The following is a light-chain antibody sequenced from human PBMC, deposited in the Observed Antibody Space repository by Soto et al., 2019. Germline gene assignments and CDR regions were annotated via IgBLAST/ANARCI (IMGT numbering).Light chain of an antibody. J-gene: IGKJ4*01. V-gene: IGKV3-11*01. CDR2: DAS. CDR1: ESIGNY. Sequence: EVVLTQSPATLSLSPGERATLSCRASESIGNYLAWYQLKLGQAPKLLIYDASHRAIGIPGRFSGDGSGTDFPLTISSLEPEDFAVYYCKWRSDWPPRLTFGGGTKVEIK. CDR3: KWRSDWPPRLT.